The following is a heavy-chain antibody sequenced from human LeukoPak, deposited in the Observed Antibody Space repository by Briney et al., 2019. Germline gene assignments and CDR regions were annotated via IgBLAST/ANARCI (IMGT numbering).Heavy chain of an antibody. CDR2: ISYDGSNK. D-gene: IGHD1/OR15-1a*01. J-gene: IGHJ3*02. Sequence: PGRSLRLSCAASGFTFSSYAVHWVRQAPGKGLEWVAVISYDGSNKYYADSVKGRFTISRDNSKNTLYLQMNSLRAEDTAVYYCARGTAPSSDAFDIWGQGTMVTVSS. CDR3: ARGTAPSSDAFDI. CDR1: GFTFSSYA. V-gene: IGHV3-30-3*01.